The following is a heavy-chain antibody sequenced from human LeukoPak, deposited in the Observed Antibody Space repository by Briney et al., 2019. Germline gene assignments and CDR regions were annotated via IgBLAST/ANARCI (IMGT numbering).Heavy chain of an antibody. D-gene: IGHD3-10*01. CDR3: ARVWFGELLYY. V-gene: IGHV3-21*01. Sequence: GGSLRLSCAASGFTFDTYRMNWVRQAPGKGLEWVSSISASGSYIYYADSLKGRFTISRDNTKNSLFLQMNSLRGEDTAVYYCARVWFGELLYYWGQGTLVTVSS. J-gene: IGHJ4*02. CDR2: ISASGSYI. CDR1: GFTFDTYR.